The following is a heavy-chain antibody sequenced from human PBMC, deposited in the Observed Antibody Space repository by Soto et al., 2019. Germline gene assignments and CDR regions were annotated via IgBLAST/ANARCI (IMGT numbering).Heavy chain of an antibody. CDR3: AKDEGVGGTLGLFDY. CDR2: MSSDGSKI. CDR1: GFDFTYYA. Sequence: QVQMVESGGGAVQPGESLSLSCVASGFDFTYYAMHWVRQAPGKGLESVAVMSSDGSKIHHTDSVKGRFTISRDNCKNTLYLQMNSLRKEDTAVYFCAKDEGVGGTLGLFDYWGQGTLVSVSS. V-gene: IGHV3-30*18. J-gene: IGHJ4*02. D-gene: IGHD1-26*01.